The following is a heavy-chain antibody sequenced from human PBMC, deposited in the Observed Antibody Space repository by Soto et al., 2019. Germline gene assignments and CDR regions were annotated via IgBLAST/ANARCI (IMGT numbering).Heavy chain of an antibody. V-gene: IGHV4-31*03. CDR1: GGSISSGGYY. J-gene: IGHJ6*02. D-gene: IGHD1-1*01. CDR3: AREAGTRGVYYYYYGMDV. CDR2: IYYSGST. Sequence: SETLSLTCTVSGGSISSGGYYWSWIRQHPGKGLEWIGYIYYSGSTYYNPSLKSRVTISVDTSKNQFSLKLSSVTGADTAVYYCAREAGTRGVYYYYYGMDVWGQGTTVTVSS.